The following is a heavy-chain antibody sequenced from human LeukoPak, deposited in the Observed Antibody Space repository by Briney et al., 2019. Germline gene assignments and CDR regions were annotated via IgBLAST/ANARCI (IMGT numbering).Heavy chain of an antibody. V-gene: IGHV4-39*01. CDR3: ARLSGATAVGDY. CDR1: GGSISSSSYY. J-gene: IGHJ4*02. Sequence: SGTLSLTCTVSGGSISSSSYYWGWIRQPPGKGLEWIGSIYYSGSTYYNPSLKSRVTISVDTSKNQFSLKLSSVTAADTAVYYCARLSGATAVGDYWGQGTLVTVSS. D-gene: IGHD4-23*01. CDR2: IYYSGST.